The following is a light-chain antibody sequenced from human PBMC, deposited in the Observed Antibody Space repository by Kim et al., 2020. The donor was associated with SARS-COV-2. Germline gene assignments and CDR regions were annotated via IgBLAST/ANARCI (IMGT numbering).Light chain of an antibody. CDR2: GAS. V-gene: IGKV1-27*01. Sequence: ASVGDRVTIACRASQDIANSLAWYQQKPGKVPQLLIYGASTLRSGVPSSFSGSGSGTEFTLPIYSLQPEDFATYFCQKYYSPPSTFGPVTKVDIK. J-gene: IGKJ1*01. CDR1: QDIANS. CDR3: QKYYSPPST.